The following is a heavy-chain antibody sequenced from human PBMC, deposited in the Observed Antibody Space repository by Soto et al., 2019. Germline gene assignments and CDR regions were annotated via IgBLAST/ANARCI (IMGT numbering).Heavy chain of an antibody. V-gene: IGHV1-46*04. CDR3: ARDNSAANGVLDH. CDR2: INPSARSA. D-gene: IGHD1-1*01. CDR1: GYTFTNYY. J-gene: IGHJ4*02. Sequence: ASVKVSCKASGYTFTNYYLHWVRQAPGQGLEWVGMINPSARSASYAQKLRGRLTMDRDTSTTTVYVELSRLTSEDTAVYYCARDNSAANGVLDHWGLGTLVTVSS.